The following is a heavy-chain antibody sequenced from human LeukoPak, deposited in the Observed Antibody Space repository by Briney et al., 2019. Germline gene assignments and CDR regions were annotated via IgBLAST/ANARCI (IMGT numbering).Heavy chain of an antibody. D-gene: IGHD3-22*01. CDR3: ARDNYDSSGYYEERAFDI. J-gene: IGHJ3*02. CDR1: GFTFSSYW. CDR2: IKQHGSEK. Sequence: GGSLRLSCAASGFTFSSYWMSWVRQAPGKGLEWVANIKQHGSEKYYVDSVKGRFTISRDNAKNSLYLQMNSLRAEDTAVYYCARDNYDSSGYYEERAFDIWGQGTMVTVSS. V-gene: IGHV3-7*01.